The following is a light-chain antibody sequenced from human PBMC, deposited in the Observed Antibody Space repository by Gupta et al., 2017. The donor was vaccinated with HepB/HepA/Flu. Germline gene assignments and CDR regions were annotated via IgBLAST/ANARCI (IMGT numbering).Light chain of an antibody. J-gene: IGKJ3*01. CDR1: QSVGTY. Sequence: EIVLTQSPGTLPLSPGERATLSCRASQSVGTYLAWYQQKPGQAPRLLIFDASIRITGIPDRFSGSGSGTDFTLTISRLEPEDFAVYYCQQYGRSLFFGPGTKLHIK. CDR3: QQYGRSLF. V-gene: IGKV3-20*01. CDR2: DAS.